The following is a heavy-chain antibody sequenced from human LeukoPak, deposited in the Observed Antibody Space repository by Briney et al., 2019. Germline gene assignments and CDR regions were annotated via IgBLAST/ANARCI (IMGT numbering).Heavy chain of an antibody. CDR2: IIPIFGTA. D-gene: IGHD1-26*01. V-gene: IGHV1-69*13. J-gene: IGHJ6*03. CDR3: ASRGVGATGYYYYYMDV. CDR1: GGTFSSYA. Sequence: SSVKVSCKASGGTFSSYAISLVRQAPGQGLEWMGGIIPIFGTANYAQKFQGRVTITADESTSTAYMELSSLRSEDTAVYYCASRGVGATGYYYYYMDVWGKGNTVTVSS.